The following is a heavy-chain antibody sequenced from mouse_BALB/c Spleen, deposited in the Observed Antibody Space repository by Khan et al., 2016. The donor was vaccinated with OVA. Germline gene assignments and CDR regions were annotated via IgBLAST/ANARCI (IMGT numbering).Heavy chain of an antibody. Sequence: EVELVESGGGLVKPGGSLKLSCAASGFTFSSYTMSWVRQTPEKRLEWVATISSGGHYTYYPDSVKGRFTISRDNAKNTLYLQMNSLKSEDTAMYYGTRERGSSPYWYFDVWGAGTTVTVSS. V-gene: IGHV5-6-4*01. CDR2: ISSGGHYT. J-gene: IGHJ1*01. CDR1: GFTFSSYT. CDR3: TRERGSSPYWYFDV. D-gene: IGHD1-1*01.